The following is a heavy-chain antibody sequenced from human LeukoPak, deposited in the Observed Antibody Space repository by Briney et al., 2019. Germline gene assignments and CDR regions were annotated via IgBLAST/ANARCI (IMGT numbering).Heavy chain of an antibody. CDR2: IYYSGST. CDR3: ARDVVAGGYFDY. V-gene: IGHV4-59*01. J-gene: IGHJ4*02. CDR1: GGSISSYY. D-gene: IGHD6-19*01. Sequence: SETLSFTCTVSGGSISSYYWSWIRQPPGKGLEWIGYIYYSGSTNYNPSLKSRVTISVDTSKNQFSLKLSSVTAADTAVYYCARDVVAGGYFDYWGQGTLVTVSS.